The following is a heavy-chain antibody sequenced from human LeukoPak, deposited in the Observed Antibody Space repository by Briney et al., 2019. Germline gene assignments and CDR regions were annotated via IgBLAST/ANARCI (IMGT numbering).Heavy chain of an antibody. Sequence: ASVKVSCKVSGYTLTELSMHWVRQAPGKGLEWMGGFDPEDGETIYAQKFQGRVTMTEDTSTDTAYMELSSLRSEDTAVYYCATVALNCSGGSCYLVPFDYWGQGTLVTVSS. V-gene: IGHV1-24*01. CDR3: ATVALNCSGGSCYLVPFDY. D-gene: IGHD2-15*01. J-gene: IGHJ4*02. CDR1: GYTLTELS. CDR2: FDPEDGET.